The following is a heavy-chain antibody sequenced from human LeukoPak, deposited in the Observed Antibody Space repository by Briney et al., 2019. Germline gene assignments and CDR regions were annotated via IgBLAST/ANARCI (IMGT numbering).Heavy chain of an antibody. J-gene: IGHJ4*02. V-gene: IGHV3-33*06. CDR1: GFTFSSYG. CDR2: IWYDGSNK. D-gene: IGHD4-11*01. Sequence: GGSLRLSCAASGFTFSSYGMHWVRQAPGKGLEWVAVIWYDGSNKYYADSVKGRFTISRDNSKNTLYLQMNSLRAEDTAVYYCAKDGFDGGGPLQGCFDYWGQGTLVTVSS. CDR3: AKDGFDGGGPLQGCFDY.